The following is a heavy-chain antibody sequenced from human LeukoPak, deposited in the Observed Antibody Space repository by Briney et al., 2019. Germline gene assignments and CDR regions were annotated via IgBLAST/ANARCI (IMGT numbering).Heavy chain of an antibody. Sequence: GASVKVSCKASGYTFTSYDINWVRQATGQGLEWTGWMNPNSGNTGYAQKFQGRVTITRNTSISTAYMELSSLRSEDTAVYYCAISRYDFWSGYIAGWFDPWGQGTLVTVSS. D-gene: IGHD3-3*01. CDR1: GYTFTSYD. CDR2: MNPNSGNT. CDR3: AISRYDFWSGYIAGWFDP. J-gene: IGHJ5*02. V-gene: IGHV1-8*03.